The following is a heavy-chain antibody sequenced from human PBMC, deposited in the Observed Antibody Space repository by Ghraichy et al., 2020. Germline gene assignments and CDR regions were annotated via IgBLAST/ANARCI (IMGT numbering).Heavy chain of an antibody. V-gene: IGHV4-31*03. J-gene: IGHJ4*02. Sequence: SETLSLTCTVSGGSISSGGYYWSWIRQHPGKGLEWIGYIYYSGSTYYNPSLKSRVTISVDTSKNQFSLKLSSVTAADTAVYYCAGGQWLLLDYWGQGTLVTVSS. CDR2: IYYSGST. CDR3: AGGQWLLLDY. CDR1: GGSISSGGYY. D-gene: IGHD3-3*01.